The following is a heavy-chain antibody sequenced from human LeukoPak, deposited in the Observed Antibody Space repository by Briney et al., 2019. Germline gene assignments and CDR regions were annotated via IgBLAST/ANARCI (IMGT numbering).Heavy chain of an antibody. CDR3: ARESTANWFDP. J-gene: IGHJ5*02. CDR2: IYYSGST. Sequence: TETLSLTCTVSGGSISSSSYYWGWIRQPPGKGLEWIGSIYYSGSTYYNPSLKSRVTTSVDTSKNQFSLKLSSVTAADTAVYYCARESTANWFDPGGQGTLVTVSS. CDR1: GGSISSSSYY. V-gene: IGHV4-39*07.